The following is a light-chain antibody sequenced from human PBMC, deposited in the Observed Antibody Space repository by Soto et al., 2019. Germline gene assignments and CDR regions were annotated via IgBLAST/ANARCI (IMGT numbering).Light chain of an antibody. J-gene: IGKJ5*01. CDR2: GAS. V-gene: IGKV3-15*01. CDR1: ESVSSN. Sequence: IVLTQSPGTLSLSPGERGTLSCRASESVSSNVAWYQQRPGQAPRLLIYGASTRATDTPVRFRGSGSGTEFTLTISSLQSEDLGVYYCQQYNNWPPSIIFGQGTRLEIK. CDR3: QQYNNWPPSII.